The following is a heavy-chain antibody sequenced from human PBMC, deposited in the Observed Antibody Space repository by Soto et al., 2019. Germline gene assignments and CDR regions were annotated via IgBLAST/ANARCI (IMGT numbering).Heavy chain of an antibody. Sequence: SGGSLRLSCAASGFTFSSYAMHWVRQAPGKGLEWVAVISYDGSNKYYADSVKGRFTISRDNSKNTLYLQMNSLRAEDTAVYYCARERDLYGMDVWGQGTTVTVSS. J-gene: IGHJ6*02. CDR1: GFTFSSYA. CDR2: ISYDGSNK. CDR3: ARERDLYGMDV. V-gene: IGHV3-30-3*01.